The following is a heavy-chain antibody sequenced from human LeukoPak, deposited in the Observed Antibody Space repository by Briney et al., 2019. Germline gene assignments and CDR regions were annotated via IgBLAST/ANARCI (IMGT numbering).Heavy chain of an antibody. CDR3: VKEDHYGDYVQIDH. V-gene: IGHV3-23*01. CDR1: GFSFGSSV. Sequence: GGSLRLSCAASGFSFGSSVMSWVRQAPGKGLEWVSAITADGGGTNHADPVKGRFTISRDNSKSTLYLQMNSLRAEDTAVYYCVKEDHYGDYVQIDHWGQGTLVTVSS. J-gene: IGHJ4*02. CDR2: ITADGGGT. D-gene: IGHD4-17*01.